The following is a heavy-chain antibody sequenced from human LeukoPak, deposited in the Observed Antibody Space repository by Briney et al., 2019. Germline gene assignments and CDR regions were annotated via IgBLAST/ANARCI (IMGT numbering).Heavy chain of an antibody. Sequence: SETLSLTCTVSGGSISSYYWSWNRQPPGKGLEWLGYIFYTGSTNYSPSLKSRVTISVDTSKNQFSLKLSSVTAADTAVYYCATYSSGWSPAGYFDYWGQGTLVTVSS. CDR3: ATYSSGWSPAGYFDY. CDR1: GGSISSYY. D-gene: IGHD6-19*01. J-gene: IGHJ4*02. CDR2: IFYTGST. V-gene: IGHV4-59*01.